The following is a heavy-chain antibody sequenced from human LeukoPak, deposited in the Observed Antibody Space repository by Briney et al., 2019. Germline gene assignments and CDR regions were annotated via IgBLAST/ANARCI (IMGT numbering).Heavy chain of an antibody. D-gene: IGHD1-26*01. CDR2: ISYDGSNK. CDR1: AFTFSSYA. J-gene: IGHJ4*02. CDR3: TTDSGEWELLTYYLDY. V-gene: IGHV3-30-3*01. Sequence: GGSLRLSCAAAAFTFSSYAMHWGRQAPGKGLEWVAVISYDGSNKYYADSVKGRFTISRDNSKNTLYLQMNSLKTEDTAVYYCTTDSGEWELLTYYLDYWGQGTLVTVSS.